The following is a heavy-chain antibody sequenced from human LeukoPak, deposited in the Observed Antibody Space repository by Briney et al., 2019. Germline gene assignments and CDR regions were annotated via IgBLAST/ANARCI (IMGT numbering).Heavy chain of an antibody. V-gene: IGHV1-8*01. Sequence: ASVKVSCKASGYTFTSYDINWVRQATGQGLEWMGWMNPNSGNTGYAQKFQGRVTMTRNTSISTAYMELSSLRSEDTAVYYCAISMYSSGWYFAFDIWGQGTMVTVSS. D-gene: IGHD6-19*01. CDR1: GYTFTSYD. CDR2: MNPNSGNT. CDR3: AISMYSSGWYFAFDI. J-gene: IGHJ3*02.